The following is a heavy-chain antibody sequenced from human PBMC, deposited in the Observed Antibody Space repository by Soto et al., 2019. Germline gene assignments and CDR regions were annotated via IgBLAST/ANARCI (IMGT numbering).Heavy chain of an antibody. CDR3: ARYGSSWYDFDY. CDR2: IYYSGST. Sequence: PSETLSLTCTVSGGSISSGDYYWSWIRQPPGKGLEWIGYIYYSGSTYYNPSLKSRVTISVDTSKNQFSLKLSSVTAADTAVYYCARYGSSWYDFDYWSQGTLVTVSS. D-gene: IGHD6-13*01. J-gene: IGHJ4*02. CDR1: GGSISSGDYY. V-gene: IGHV4-30-4*01.